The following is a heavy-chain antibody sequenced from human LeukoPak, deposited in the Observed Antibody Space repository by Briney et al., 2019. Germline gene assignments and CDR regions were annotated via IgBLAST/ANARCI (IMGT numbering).Heavy chain of an antibody. CDR3: ARQGDYYGSGSYYKILDY. CDR2: IHYSGST. Sequence: SETLSLTCTVSGVSISSYYWNWIRQPPGKGLEWIGYIHYSGSTKYNPSLKSRVTISVDTSKNQFSLKLSSVTAADTAVYYCARQGDYYGSGSYYKILDYWGQGTLVTVSS. V-gene: IGHV4-59*08. D-gene: IGHD3-10*01. J-gene: IGHJ4*02. CDR1: GVSISSYY.